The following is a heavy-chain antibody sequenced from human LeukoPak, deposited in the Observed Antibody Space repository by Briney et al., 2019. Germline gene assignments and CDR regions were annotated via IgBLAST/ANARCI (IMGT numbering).Heavy chain of an antibody. J-gene: IGHJ4*02. CDR2: INPDSGGT. V-gene: IGHV1-2*02. CDR3: AGGDSSSCDY. Sequence: ASVKVSCKASGYTFTGFYMHWVRQAPGQGLEWLGWINPDSGGTHYAQKFQGRVTMTRDTSISTAYMELSRLRSDDTAVYYCAGGDSSSCDYWGQGTLVTVSS. D-gene: IGHD6-13*01. CDR1: GYTFTGFY.